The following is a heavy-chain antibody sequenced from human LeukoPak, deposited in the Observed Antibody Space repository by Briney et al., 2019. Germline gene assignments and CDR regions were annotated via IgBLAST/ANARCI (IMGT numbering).Heavy chain of an antibody. CDR3: ARGMLSSAGYHWYYYMYV. Sequence: PGGSLRLSCVASRFTSGNYWMHWVRQAPGKGPEWVSRIDDAGTDTHYAVSVKGRFTISRDNAKNTLYLQMNSLRGEDTAVYYCARGMLSSAGYHWYYYMYVWGKGAMVTVSS. CDR2: IDDAGTDT. V-gene: IGHV3-74*01. CDR1: RFTSGNYW. D-gene: IGHD3-3*01. J-gene: IGHJ6*03.